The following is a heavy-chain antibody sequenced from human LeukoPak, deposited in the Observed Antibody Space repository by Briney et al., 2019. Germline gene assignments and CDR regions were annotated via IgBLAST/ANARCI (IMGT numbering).Heavy chain of an antibody. Sequence: PSKTLSLTCSVSGDSISRNYWSWIRQPAGKGLEWIGHIYSNGNTNYNPSLKSRVVMSIDTSTNQFSLNVISMTAADTAVYYCARVPDSRSKGGFDPFDIWGQGTVVTVAS. CDR3: ARVPDSRSKGGFDPFDI. CDR1: GDSISRNY. CDR2: IYSNGNT. D-gene: IGHD3-22*01. V-gene: IGHV4-4*07. J-gene: IGHJ3*02.